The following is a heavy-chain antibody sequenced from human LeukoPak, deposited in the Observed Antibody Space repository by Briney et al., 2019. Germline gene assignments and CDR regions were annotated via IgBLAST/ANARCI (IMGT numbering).Heavy chain of an antibody. V-gene: IGHV4-61*01. J-gene: IGHJ5*02. CDR1: GGSVSSGSHY. D-gene: IGHD6-19*01. Sequence: PSETLSLTCTVSGGSVSSGSHYWSWIRQPPGKGLEWIGYIYYSGSTNYNPSLKSRVTISVDTSKNQFSLKLSSVTAADTAVYYCARAGYSSGWYWFDPWGQGTLVTVSS. CDR2: IYYSGST. CDR3: ARAGYSSGWYWFDP.